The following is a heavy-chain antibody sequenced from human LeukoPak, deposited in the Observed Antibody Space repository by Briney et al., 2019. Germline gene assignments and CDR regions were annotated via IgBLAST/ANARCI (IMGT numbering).Heavy chain of an antibody. V-gene: IGHV3-30*04. D-gene: IGHD1-1*01. J-gene: IGHJ4*02. CDR1: GFTFSTYA. CDR3: ARDVGLNDVFDY. CDR2: LSYDGTTK. Sequence: GRSLRLSCAASGFTFSTYAMDWVRQAPGKGLQWVAFLSYDGTTKHYADSVKGRFTISRDNAKNSLYLQTNSLRAEDTAVYYCARDVGLNDVFDYWGQGTLVTVSS.